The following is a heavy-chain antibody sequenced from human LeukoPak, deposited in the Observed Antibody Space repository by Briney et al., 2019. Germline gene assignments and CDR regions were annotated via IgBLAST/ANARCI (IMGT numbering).Heavy chain of an antibody. D-gene: IGHD4-17*01. Sequence: PGGSLRLSCAASGFTFSSYAMSWLRQAPGKGLEWVSAISGSGGSTYYADSVKGRFTISRDNSKNTLYLQMNSLRAEDTAVYYRAKQAFDTVMRDYWGRGTGVTVSS. CDR2: ISGSGGST. V-gene: IGHV3-23*01. CDR1: GFTFSSYA. J-gene: IGHJ4*02. CDR3: AKQAFDTVMRDY.